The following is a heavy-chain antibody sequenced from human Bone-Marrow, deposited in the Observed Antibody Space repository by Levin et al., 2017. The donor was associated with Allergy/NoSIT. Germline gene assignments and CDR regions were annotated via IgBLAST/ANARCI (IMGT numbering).Heavy chain of an antibody. CDR3: ARDLRDGYKIIDY. Sequence: ASVKVSCKASGYTFTGYYMHWVRQAPGQGLEWMGWINPNSGGTNYAQKFQGRVTMTRDTSISTAYMELSRLRSDDTAVYYCARDLRDGYKIIDYWGQGTLVTVSS. D-gene: IGHD5-24*01. V-gene: IGHV1-2*02. CDR1: GYTFTGYY. CDR2: INPNSGGT. J-gene: IGHJ4*02.